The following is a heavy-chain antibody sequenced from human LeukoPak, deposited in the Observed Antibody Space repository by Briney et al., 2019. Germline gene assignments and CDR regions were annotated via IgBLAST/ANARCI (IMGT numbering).Heavy chain of an antibody. Sequence: SETLSLTCAVYGGSFSGYYWSWIRQPPGKGLEWIGEINHSGSTNYNPSLKSRVTISVDTSKNQFSLKLSSVTAADTAVYYCARRNGYYFDYWGQGTLVTVSS. J-gene: IGHJ4*02. V-gene: IGHV4-34*01. CDR3: ARRNGYYFDY. CDR1: GGSFSGYY. CDR2: INHSGST. D-gene: IGHD3-22*01.